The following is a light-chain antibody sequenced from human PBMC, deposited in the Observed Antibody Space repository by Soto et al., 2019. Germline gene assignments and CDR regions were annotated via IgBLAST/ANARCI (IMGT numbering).Light chain of an antibody. CDR2: EVT. J-gene: IGLJ7*01. CDR3: SSFTRGSTPCV. CDR1: SSDIGDYNY. V-gene: IGLV2-14*03. Sequence: QSVLTQPASVSGSRGQSITISCTGTSSDIGDYNYVSWYKQYPGKAPKLIIFEVTNRPAGISNLFSGSKSGNTASLTISGLHAEDEADYYCSSFTRGSTPCVFGSGTQLTVL.